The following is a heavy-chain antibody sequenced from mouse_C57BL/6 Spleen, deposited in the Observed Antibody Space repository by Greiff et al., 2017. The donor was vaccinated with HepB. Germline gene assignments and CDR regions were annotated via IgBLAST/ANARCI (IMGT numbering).Heavy chain of an antibody. V-gene: IGHV1-55*01. J-gene: IGHJ2*01. CDR2: IYPGSGST. Sequence: QVHVKQSGAELVKPGASVKMSCKASGYTFTSYWITWVKQRPGQGLEWIGDIYPGSGSTNYNEKFKSKATLTVDTSSSTAYMQLSSLTSEDSAVYYCAREGDTTVVDFDYWGQGTTLTVSS. CDR3: AREGDTTVVDFDY. CDR1: GYTFTSYW. D-gene: IGHD1-1*01.